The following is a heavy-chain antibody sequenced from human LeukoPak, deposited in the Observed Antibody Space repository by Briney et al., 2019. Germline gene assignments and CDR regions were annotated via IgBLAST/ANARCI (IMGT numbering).Heavy chain of an antibody. D-gene: IGHD5-18*01. J-gene: IGHJ6*02. V-gene: IGHV4-59*01. CDR2: IYYSGST. CDR1: GGSISSYY. Sequence: PSETLSLTCTVSGGSISSYYWSWIRQPPGKGLEWIGYIYYSGSTNYNPSLKSRVTISVDTSKNQFSLKQSSVTAADTAVYYCARGGYSYYYGMDVWGQGTTVTVSS. CDR3: ARGGYSYYYGMDV.